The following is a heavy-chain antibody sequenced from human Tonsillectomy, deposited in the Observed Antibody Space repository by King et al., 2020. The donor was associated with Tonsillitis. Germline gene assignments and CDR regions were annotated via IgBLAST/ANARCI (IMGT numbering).Heavy chain of an antibody. CDR1: GGSISSSSYY. J-gene: IGHJ4*02. Sequence: QLQESGPGLVKPSETLSLTCTVSGGSISSSSYYWGWIRQPPGMGLEWIGSIYYSGSTYYNPSLKSRVTISVDTSKNQFSLRLSSVTAADTAVYYCAGGAGVDTATPGGYWGQGTLVTVSS. CDR2: IYYSGST. D-gene: IGHD5-18*01. V-gene: IGHV4-39*01. CDR3: AGGAGVDTATPGGY.